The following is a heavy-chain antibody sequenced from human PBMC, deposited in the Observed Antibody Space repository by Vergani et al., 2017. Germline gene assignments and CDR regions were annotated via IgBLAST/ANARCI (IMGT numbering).Heavy chain of an antibody. CDR3: AKISEGAIDY. Sequence: EVQLLESGGGLVQPGVSLRLSFSASVFPFRSYSLILFLQAPGKGLEWVSAISGSGGSTYYADSVKGRFTISRDNSKNTLYLQMNSLRAEDTAVYYCAKISEGAIDYWGQGTLVTVSS. CDR1: VFPFRSYS. CDR2: ISGSGGST. V-gene: IGHV3-23*01. J-gene: IGHJ4*02. D-gene: IGHD1-26*01.